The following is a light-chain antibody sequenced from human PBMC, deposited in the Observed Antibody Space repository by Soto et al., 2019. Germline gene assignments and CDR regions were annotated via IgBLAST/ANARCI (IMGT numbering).Light chain of an antibody. Sequence: EIQMTQSPSTLSASVGDRVTITCRASQSISSWLAWYQQKPGKAPKLMIYDASSLESGVPSRFSGSGSGTEFTLTISSLQPDDVATYYCQQYNSYSWTLGQGTKVDIK. V-gene: IGKV1-5*01. CDR3: QQYNSYSWT. CDR1: QSISSW. CDR2: DAS. J-gene: IGKJ1*01.